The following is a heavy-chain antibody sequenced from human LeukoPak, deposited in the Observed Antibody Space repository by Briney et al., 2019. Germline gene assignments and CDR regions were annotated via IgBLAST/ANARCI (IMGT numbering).Heavy chain of an antibody. Sequence: SGGSLRLSCAASGFTFSSYAMSWARQAPGKGLEWLSAITGSGRSTYYADSVKGRFTISRDSCKNTLYLQMNSLRVEDTAVYYCAKDLIFAPQPSDYWGQGTLVTVSS. CDR2: ITGSGRST. CDR3: AKDLIFAPQPSDY. D-gene: IGHD3-3*01. J-gene: IGHJ4*02. V-gene: IGHV3-23*01. CDR1: GFTFSSYA.